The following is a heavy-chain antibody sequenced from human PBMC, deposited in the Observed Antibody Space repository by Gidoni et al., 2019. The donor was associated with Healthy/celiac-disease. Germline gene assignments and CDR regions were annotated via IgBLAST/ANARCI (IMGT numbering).Heavy chain of an antibody. D-gene: IGHD2-2*01. V-gene: IGHV3-15*07. CDR1: GFTFSNAW. CDR3: TTGLGYCSSTSCSLPLTPYYYYGMDV. Sequence: EVQLVESGGGLVKPGGSLRLSCAASGFTFSNAWMNWVRQAPGKGLEWVGRIKSKTDGGTTDYAAPVKGRFTISRDDSKNTLYLQMNSLKTEDTAVYYCTTGLGYCSSTSCSLPLTPYYYYGMDVWGQGTTVTVSS. J-gene: IGHJ6*02. CDR2: IKSKTDGGTT.